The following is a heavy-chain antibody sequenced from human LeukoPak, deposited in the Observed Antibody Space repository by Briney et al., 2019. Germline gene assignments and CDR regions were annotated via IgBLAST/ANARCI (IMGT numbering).Heavy chain of an antibody. V-gene: IGHV3-48*03. CDR2: ISSRVSSI. CDR1: GFNFSTYE. Sequence: QPGRSLRLSCAGSGFNFSTYEMNWVRQVPGKGLEWLSYISSRVSSIYYADSVKGRFTISRDNAKNSLYLQMNSLRAEDTAVYFCARDKALNSWGQGTLVTVSS. J-gene: IGHJ4*02. CDR3: ARDKALNS.